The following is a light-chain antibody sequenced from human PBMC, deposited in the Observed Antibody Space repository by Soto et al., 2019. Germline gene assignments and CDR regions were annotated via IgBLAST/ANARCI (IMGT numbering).Light chain of an antibody. CDR2: GPS. Sequence: EIVLTQSPGTLSLSPGERATLSCRASQSVSSSYLAWYQQKPGHAPRLLIYGPSARATAIPHRFSGSGSGTDFTLTISRLEPEDFAVYYCQQYDSSPLYTFGQGTKLEIK. CDR1: QSVSSSY. V-gene: IGKV3-20*01. CDR3: QQYDSSPLYT. J-gene: IGKJ2*01.